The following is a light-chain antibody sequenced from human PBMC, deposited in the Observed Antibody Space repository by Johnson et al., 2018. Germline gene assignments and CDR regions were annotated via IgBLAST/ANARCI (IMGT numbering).Light chain of an antibody. CDR1: SSNIGNNY. CDR3: GTWGSSLSAGNV. Sequence: QSVLTQPPSVSAAQGQKVTISCSGSSSNIGNNYVSWYQQLPGTAPKLLIYENNKRPSGIPDRFSGSKSGTSATLGITGLPTGAEADYYCGTWGSSLSAGNVFGTGTKVTVL. V-gene: IGLV1-51*02. J-gene: IGLJ1*01. CDR2: ENN.